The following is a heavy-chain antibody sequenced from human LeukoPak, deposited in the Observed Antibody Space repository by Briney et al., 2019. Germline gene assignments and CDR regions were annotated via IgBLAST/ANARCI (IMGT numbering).Heavy chain of an antibody. J-gene: IGHJ4*02. CDR3: AREKRYGYVDY. CDR2: IYYSGST. D-gene: IGHD5-18*01. Sequence: SETLSLTCTVSGGSISSYYWSWIRQPPGKGLEWIGYIYYSGSTYYNPSLKSRVTISVDTSKNQFSLKLSSVTAADTAVYYCAREKRYGYVDYWGQGTLVTVSS. CDR1: GGSISSYY. V-gene: IGHV4-59*12.